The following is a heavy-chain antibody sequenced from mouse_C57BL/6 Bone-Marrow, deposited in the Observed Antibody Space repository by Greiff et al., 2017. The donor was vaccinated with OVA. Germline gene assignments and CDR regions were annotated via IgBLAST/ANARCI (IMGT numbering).Heavy chain of an antibody. CDR2: IRSKSNNYAT. CDR3: VRHGYYAMDY. J-gene: IGHJ4*01. Sequence: EVKLMESGGGLVQPKGSLKLSCAASGFSFNTYAMKWVRQAPGKGLEWVARIRSKSNNYATYYADSVKDRFTISRDDSESMLYLQMNNLNTEDTAMYYCVRHGYYAMDYWGQGTSVTVSS. V-gene: IGHV10-1*01. CDR1: GFSFNTYA.